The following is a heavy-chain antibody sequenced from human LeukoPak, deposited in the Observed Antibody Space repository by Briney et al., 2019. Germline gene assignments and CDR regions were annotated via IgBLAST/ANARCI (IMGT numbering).Heavy chain of an antibody. CDR1: GGSISGYY. V-gene: IGHV4-59*08. J-gene: IGHJ4*02. CDR2: IYYSGST. D-gene: IGHD5-18*01. CDR3: ARSLRGYRFATDY. Sequence: PSETLSLTCTVSGGSISGYYWSWIRQPPGKGLEWIGYIYYSGSTHYNPPLKSRVTISVDTSKNQFSLKLSSVTAADTAVYYCARSLRGYRFATDYWGQGTLVTVSS.